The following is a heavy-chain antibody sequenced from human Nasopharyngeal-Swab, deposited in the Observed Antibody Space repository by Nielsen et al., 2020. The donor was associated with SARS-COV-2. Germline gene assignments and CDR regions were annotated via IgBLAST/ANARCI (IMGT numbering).Heavy chain of an antibody. Sequence: GESLKISCAASGFTFSSYWMHWARQVQGKGLAWVSRINRDGDKTDYADSVKGRFTISRDNAKNTLYLQLHSLRAEDTAVYFCARGHYDFPSGGSYYGMDVWGQGTTVIVSS. CDR2: INRDGDKT. CDR3: ARGHYDFPSGGSYYGMDV. D-gene: IGHD3-3*01. CDR1: GFTFSSYW. J-gene: IGHJ6*02. V-gene: IGHV3-74*01.